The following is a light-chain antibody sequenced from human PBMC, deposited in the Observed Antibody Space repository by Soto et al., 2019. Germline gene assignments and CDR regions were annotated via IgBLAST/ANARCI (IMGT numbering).Light chain of an antibody. V-gene: IGLV2-23*01. J-gene: IGLJ3*02. CDR3: CSYAGTSFWV. CDR1: SSDVGTYKF. Sequence: QSALTQPASVSGSPGQSITISCTGTSSDVGTYKFVSWYQQHPGKVPTLMIHEGTKRPSGVSNRFSGSKSGNTATLTISRLQPEDEANYYCCSYAGTSFWVFGGGTKLTVL. CDR2: EGT.